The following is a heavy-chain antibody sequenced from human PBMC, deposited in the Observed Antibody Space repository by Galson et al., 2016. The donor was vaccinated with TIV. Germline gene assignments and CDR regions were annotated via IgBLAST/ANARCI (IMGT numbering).Heavy chain of an antibody. CDR1: GFTFSSYA. V-gene: IGHV3-23*01. Sequence: SLRLSCAASGFTFSSYAMGWVRQAPGKGLEWVSTIRGSGISKYYADSVKGRFTVSRDNSKSTVYLRMDSLRAEDTAIYYCAKHFTRYVVSDGVLDVWGQGTTVTVS. CDR2: IRGSGISK. J-gene: IGHJ6*02. D-gene: IGHD2-8*01. CDR3: AKHFTRYVVSDGVLDV.